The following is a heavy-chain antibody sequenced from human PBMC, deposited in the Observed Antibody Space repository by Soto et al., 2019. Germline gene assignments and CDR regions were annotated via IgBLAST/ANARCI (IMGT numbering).Heavy chain of an antibody. J-gene: IGHJ4*02. CDR1: GGTFSSYA. Sequence: QVQLVQSGAEVKKPGSSVKVSCKASGGTFSSYAISWVRQAPGQGLEWMGGIIPIFGTANYAQKFQGRVTIXAXXSTSTAYMELSSLRSEDTAVYYCARDNYGNYYFDYWGQGTLVTVSS. CDR3: ARDNYGNYYFDY. D-gene: IGHD4-17*01. CDR2: IIPIFGTA. V-gene: IGHV1-69*12.